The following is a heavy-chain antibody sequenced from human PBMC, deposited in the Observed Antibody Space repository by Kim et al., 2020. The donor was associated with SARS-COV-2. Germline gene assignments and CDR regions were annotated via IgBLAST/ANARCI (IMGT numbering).Heavy chain of an antibody. V-gene: IGHV4-59*01. CDR2: IYYSGGT. J-gene: IGHJ6*02. CDR3: ARDYRYYAMDV. CDR1: GGSISSYY. Sequence: SETLSLTCTVSGGSISSYYWSWIRQPPGKGLEWIGYIYYSGGTNYNPSLKSRVTISVDTSKNQFSLRLSSVTAADTALYYWARDYRYYAMDVWGQGTTVTVSS.